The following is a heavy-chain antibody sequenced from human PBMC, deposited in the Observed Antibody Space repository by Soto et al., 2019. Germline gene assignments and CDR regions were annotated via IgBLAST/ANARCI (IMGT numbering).Heavy chain of an antibody. V-gene: IGHV2-5*02. J-gene: IGHJ3*02. D-gene: IGHD3-16*01. CDR3: AHRDRISTSGAFDM. CDR1: GFSLNASGVG. CDR2: IYSDDDT. Sequence: ITLKESGPTLVKPTQTLTLTCTFSGFSLNASGVGVAWIRQPPGKALQWLALIYSDDDTRYSPSLRGRLTIAKHTSRNHVVLTMTNLDPVDTATYYCAHRDRISTSGAFDMWGQGTMVTVSS.